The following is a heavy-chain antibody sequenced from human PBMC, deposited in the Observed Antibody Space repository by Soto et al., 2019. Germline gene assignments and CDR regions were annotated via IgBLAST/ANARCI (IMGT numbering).Heavy chain of an antibody. CDR2: TYYTSKWYN. J-gene: IGHJ4*02. V-gene: IGHV6-1*01. CDR3: ARDQGGLDY. Sequence: QVQLQQSGPGLVKPSQTLPLTCAISGDSVSSNSAGWNWIRQSPSRGLEWLGRTYYTSKWYNDYEVSVKRLLTLNPDTSKNQFSLQMSCVTPEETAVYYCARDQGGLDYWGLGSLVTGSS. CDR1: GDSVSSNSAG. D-gene: IGHD3-16*01.